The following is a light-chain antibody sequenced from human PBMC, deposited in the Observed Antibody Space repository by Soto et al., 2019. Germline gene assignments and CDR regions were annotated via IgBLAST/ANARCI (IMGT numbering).Light chain of an antibody. CDR2: ASS. CDR1: QGISTY. V-gene: IGKV1-39*01. J-gene: IGKJ1*01. CDR3: QQSYSTTWT. Sequence: DIQMTQSPSSLSASVGDRVTIPCRASQGISTYLNWYQQKPGKAPKLLIYASSSLQSGVPSRFSGSGSETDFTLTISSLQPEDCATYSCQQSYSTTWTFGQGTKVDIK.